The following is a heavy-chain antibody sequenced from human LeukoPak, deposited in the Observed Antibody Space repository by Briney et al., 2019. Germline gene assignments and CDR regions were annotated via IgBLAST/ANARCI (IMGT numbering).Heavy chain of an antibody. Sequence: SETLSLTCTVSGGSISSGGYYWSWIRQHPGKGLEWIGYIYYSGSTYHNPSLKSRVTISVDTSKNQFSLKLTSVTAADTAVYFCARHPFSSPFDYWGQGTLVTVSS. D-gene: IGHD2/OR15-2a*01. V-gene: IGHV4-31*03. J-gene: IGHJ4*02. CDR1: GGSISSGGYY. CDR2: IYYSGST. CDR3: ARHPFSSPFDY.